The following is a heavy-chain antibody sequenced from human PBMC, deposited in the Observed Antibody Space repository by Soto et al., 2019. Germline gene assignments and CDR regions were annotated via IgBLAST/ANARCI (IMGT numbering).Heavy chain of an antibody. CDR3: AKADYYYYGMDV. Sequence: GSLRLSCAASGFTFDDYTMHWVRQAPGKGLEWVSLISWDGGSTYYADSVKGRFTISRDNSKNSLYLQMNSLRTEDTALYYCAKADYYYYGMDVWGQGTTVTVSS. J-gene: IGHJ6*02. CDR2: ISWDGGST. CDR1: GFTFDDYT. V-gene: IGHV3-43*01.